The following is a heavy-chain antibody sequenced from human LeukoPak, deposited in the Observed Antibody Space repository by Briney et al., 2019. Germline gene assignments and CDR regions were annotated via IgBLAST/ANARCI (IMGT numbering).Heavy chain of an antibody. CDR1: GYTFTSYG. CDR2: ISGYNGNT. D-gene: IGHD3-3*01. J-gene: IGHJ4*02. CDR3: AVHDFYSGGYHFDY. Sequence: GASVKVSCEASGYTFTSYGISWLRQAPGQGLEWLGWISGYNGNTNYAQKFQTRATMTTDTPTSTAYMDLRSLKSDDTAVYYCAVHDFYSGGYHFDYWGQGTLVTVSS. V-gene: IGHV1-18*01.